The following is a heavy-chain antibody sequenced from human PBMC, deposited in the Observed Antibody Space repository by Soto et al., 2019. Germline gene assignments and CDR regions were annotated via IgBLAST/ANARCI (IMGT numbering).Heavy chain of an antibody. CDR2: INPNDGRT. CDR3: ARDRDTAPLYEMDV. J-gene: IGHJ6*02. V-gene: IGHV1-46*01. CDR1: GYTFTNYY. Sequence: QLQLVQSGAEVRKPGASVNISCKASGYTFTNYYMHWVRQAPGQGLEWMGLINPNDGRTSYPQKFQGRITMTRDTSTSTVYMELSSLRSEDTAVYYCARDRDTAPLYEMDVWGPGNTVTVSS. D-gene: IGHD5-18*01.